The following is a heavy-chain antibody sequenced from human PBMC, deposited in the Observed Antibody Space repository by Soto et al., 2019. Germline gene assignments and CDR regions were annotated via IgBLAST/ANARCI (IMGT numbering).Heavy chain of an antibody. CDR2: LSGSGGST. CDR1: GFTFRNYA. D-gene: IGHD1-26*01. Sequence: GWSLRLSCAASGFTFRNYAMSWVRQAPGKGLEWVSTLSGSGGSTYYADSVKGRFTISRDNSKNTLYLQMNTLRAEDTAVFYCAKDQSAGRIYYYYYGMDVWGQGTKVTVS. J-gene: IGHJ6*02. CDR3: AKDQSAGRIYYYYYGMDV. V-gene: IGHV3-23*01.